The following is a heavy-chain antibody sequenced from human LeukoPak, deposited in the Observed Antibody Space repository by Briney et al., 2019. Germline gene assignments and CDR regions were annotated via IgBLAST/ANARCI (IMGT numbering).Heavy chain of an antibody. CDR3: ARERYYYDGSGVNFDY. Sequence: SETLSLTCTVSGGSISSYYWSWIRQPAGKGLEWIGRIYSSGSTNYNPSLKSRVTMSVDTSKNQFSLKLSSVTAADTAMYYCARERYYYDGSGVNFDYWGQGTLVTVSS. D-gene: IGHD3-22*01. CDR2: IYSSGST. CDR1: GGSISSYY. V-gene: IGHV4-4*07. J-gene: IGHJ4*02.